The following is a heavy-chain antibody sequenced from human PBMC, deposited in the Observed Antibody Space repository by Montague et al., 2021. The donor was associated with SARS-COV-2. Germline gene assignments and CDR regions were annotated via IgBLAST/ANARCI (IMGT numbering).Heavy chain of an antibody. Sequence: SLRLSCAASGFTFSSYGMHWVRQAPGKGLEWVAVMSYDGSNKYYADSVKGRFTISRDNSKNTLYLQMNSLRVEGTAVYYCARDSYLSGFDYWGRGTLVTVSS. CDR3: ARDSYLSGFDY. CDR1: GFTFSSYG. D-gene: IGHD3-10*01. V-gene: IGHV3-30-3*01. J-gene: IGHJ4*02. CDR2: MSYDGSNK.